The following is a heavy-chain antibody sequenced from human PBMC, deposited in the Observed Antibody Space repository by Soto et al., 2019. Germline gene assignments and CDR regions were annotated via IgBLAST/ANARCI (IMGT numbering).Heavy chain of an antibody. CDR3: ARTYYYDSSGYYSRPYYFDY. D-gene: IGHD3-22*01. CDR2: ISSSSSTI. J-gene: IGHJ4*02. V-gene: IGHV3-48*02. Sequence: GVSLSLSCAASGVTFSSYSRNWVRQAPGKGLEWVSYISSSSSTIYYADSVKGRFTTSRDNAKNSLYLQMNSLRDEDTAVYYCARTYYYDSSGYYSRPYYFDYWGQGTLVTVSS. CDR1: GVTFSSYS.